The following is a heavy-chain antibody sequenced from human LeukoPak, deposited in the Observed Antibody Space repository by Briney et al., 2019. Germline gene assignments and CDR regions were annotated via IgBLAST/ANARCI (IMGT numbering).Heavy chain of an antibody. CDR3: ARDRNSGYSGYAFDC. CDR1: GFTFSSYS. D-gene: IGHD5-12*01. CDR2: ISTSSSYI. V-gene: IGHV3-21*01. J-gene: IGHJ4*02. Sequence: GGSLRLTCAASGFTFSSYSMNWVRQAPGKGLEWVSSISTSSSYIYYADSVKGRFTISRDNAKNSLYLQMNSLRAEDTAVYYCARDRNSGYSGYAFDCWGQGTLVTVSS.